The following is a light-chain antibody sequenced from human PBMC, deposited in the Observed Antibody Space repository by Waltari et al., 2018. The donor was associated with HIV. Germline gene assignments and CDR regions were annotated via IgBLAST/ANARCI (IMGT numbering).Light chain of an antibody. CDR2: DGT. V-gene: IGLV2-11*01. Sequence: SALTHPRPVSGSPAQSVPISCPRPTRDVGGYQYLPWYQHHPAKAPKLRIYDGTKRPSGVHDRFSGSKSVNTASLTISGLEAEDEADYYCCSYAGSYTLVFGGGTKLTVL. CDR3: CSYAGSYTLV. CDR1: TRDVGGYQY. J-gene: IGLJ3*02.